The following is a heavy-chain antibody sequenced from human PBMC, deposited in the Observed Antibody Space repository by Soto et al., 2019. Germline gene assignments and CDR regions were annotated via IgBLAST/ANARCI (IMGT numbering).Heavy chain of an antibody. V-gene: IGHV3-33*01. Sequence: TGGSLRLSCAASGVTFSRYGMHWVRQAPGRGLEWVAIIRYDGSDKSYADSVKGRLTISRDNAKNSLYLQMNSLRAEDTAVYYCAREYYDILTGYYYYYGMDVWGQGTTVTVSS. J-gene: IGHJ6*02. D-gene: IGHD3-9*01. CDR2: IRYDGSDK. CDR3: AREYYDILTGYYYYYGMDV. CDR1: GVTFSRYG.